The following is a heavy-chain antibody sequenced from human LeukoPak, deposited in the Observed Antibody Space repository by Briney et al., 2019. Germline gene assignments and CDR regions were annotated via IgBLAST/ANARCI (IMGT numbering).Heavy chain of an antibody. D-gene: IGHD1-1*01. Sequence: SQTLSPTCAISGDSVSSNSAAWNWIRQSPSRGLEWLGRTYYRSKWYNDYAVSARSRITINSDTSKNQFSLQLNSVIPEDTAVYYCARDPGYSYYGMDVRGQGTTVTVSS. CDR3: ARDPGYSYYGMDV. CDR1: GDSVSSNSAA. J-gene: IGHJ6*02. V-gene: IGHV6-1*01. CDR2: TYYRSKWYN.